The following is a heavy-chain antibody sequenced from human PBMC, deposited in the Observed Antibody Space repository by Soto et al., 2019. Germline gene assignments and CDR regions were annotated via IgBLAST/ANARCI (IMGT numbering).Heavy chain of an antibody. CDR2: ISYSGRT. CDR3: ARSPPLTGTTGVVVLDV. Sequence: QVQLQESGPGLVKTSGTLSLTCAVSGGSVDSDNWWTWVRQPPGKGLEWIGEISYSGRTNYSPSLRRRVSLSLDKSKSQFSLNLSSVTAADTAVYYCARSPPLTGTTGVVVLDVWGQGTTVTVS. J-gene: IGHJ6*01. V-gene: IGHV4-4*02. D-gene: IGHD1-7*01. CDR1: GGSVDSDNW.